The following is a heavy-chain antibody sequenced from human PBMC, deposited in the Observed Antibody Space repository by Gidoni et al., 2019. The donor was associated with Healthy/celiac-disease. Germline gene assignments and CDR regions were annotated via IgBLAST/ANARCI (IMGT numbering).Heavy chain of an antibody. D-gene: IGHD2-2*01. Sequence: QVQLVESGGGVVQPGRSLRLSCAASGFTFSSYAMHWVRQAPGKGLGWGAVISYDGSNKYYADSVKGRFTISRDNSKNTLYLQMNSLRAEDTAVYYCARDRVPAAMRSWFDPWGQGTLVTVSS. CDR1: GFTFSSYA. CDR2: ISYDGSNK. CDR3: ARDRVPAAMRSWFDP. V-gene: IGHV3-30-3*01. J-gene: IGHJ5*02.